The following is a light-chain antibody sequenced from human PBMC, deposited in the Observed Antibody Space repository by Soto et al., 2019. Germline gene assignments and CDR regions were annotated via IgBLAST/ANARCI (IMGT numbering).Light chain of an antibody. Sequence: EIVLTQSPGTLSLSPGEGATLSCRASQTVGKNYLGWYQQKPGPAPRLLLYDASSRATGLPDRFSGGGPGKDFTLTTNRLEPEDLEVYYCKRYVYPPLTSGGGTK. J-gene: IGKJ4*01. V-gene: IGKV3-20*01. CDR1: QTVGKNY. CDR3: KRYVYPPLT. CDR2: DAS.